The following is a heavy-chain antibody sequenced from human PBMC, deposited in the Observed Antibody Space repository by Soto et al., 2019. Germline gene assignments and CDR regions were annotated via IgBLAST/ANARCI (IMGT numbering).Heavy chain of an antibody. CDR2: ISYDGSNK. Sequence: QVQLVESGGGVVQPGRSLRLSCAASGFTFSSYAMHWVRQAPGKGLEWVAVISYDGSNKYYADSVKGRFTISRDNSKNTLYLQMNSLRAEDTAVYYCARDHDGSSSWYYYYGMDVW. CDR3: ARDHDGSSSWYYYYGMDV. CDR1: GFTFSSYA. V-gene: IGHV3-30-3*01. D-gene: IGHD6-6*01. J-gene: IGHJ6*01.